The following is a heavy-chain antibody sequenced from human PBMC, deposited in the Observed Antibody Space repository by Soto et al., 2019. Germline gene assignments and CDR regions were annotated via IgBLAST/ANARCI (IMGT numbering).Heavy chain of an antibody. Sequence: PSETLSLTCSVSGGSISSGDYYWNWIRQPPGKGLEWIGRIYYSGSTYYNSSLKSRVTISLDTSKNHFSLKVSSVTAADTAVFYCAREVGEVDYSSSSDAFDIWGQGTMVTVSS. D-gene: IGHD6-6*01. V-gene: IGHV4-30-4*02. CDR3: AREVGEVDYSSSSDAFDI. CDR1: GGSISSGDYY. CDR2: IYYSGST. J-gene: IGHJ3*02.